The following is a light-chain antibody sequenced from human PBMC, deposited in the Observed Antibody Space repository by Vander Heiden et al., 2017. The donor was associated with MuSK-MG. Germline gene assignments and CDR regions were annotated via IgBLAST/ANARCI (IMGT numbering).Light chain of an antibody. CDR3: QLSDSTLWT. V-gene: IGKV1-39*01. CDR2: AAS. Sequence: DIQMTQSPSSLSASVGDRVTITCRASQSISSYLNWYQQKPGKAPKLLIYAASSLQSGVPSRFSGSGSGTDFTLSISRLQPEDFATYYCQLSDSTLWTFGQGTKVEIK. J-gene: IGKJ1*01. CDR1: QSISSY.